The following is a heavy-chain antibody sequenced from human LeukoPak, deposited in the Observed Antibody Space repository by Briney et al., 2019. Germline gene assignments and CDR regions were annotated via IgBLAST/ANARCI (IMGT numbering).Heavy chain of an antibody. CDR2: INPSGGST. CDR3: ARDSTGALDY. CDR1: GYTFTSYY. J-gene: IGHJ4*02. V-gene: IGHV1-46*01. Sequence: ASVKVSCKASGYTFTSYYIHWVRQAPGQGLEWMGIINPSGGSTSYAQKFQGRVTMTRDTSTSTAYMELSSLRSEDTAVYYCARDSTGALDYWGQGTLVTVSS. D-gene: IGHD1-26*01.